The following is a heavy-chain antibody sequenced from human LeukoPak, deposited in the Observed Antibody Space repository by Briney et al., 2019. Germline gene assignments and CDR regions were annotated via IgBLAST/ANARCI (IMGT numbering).Heavy chain of an antibody. CDR2: IGAYNGDT. Sequence: ASVKVSCKPSGYTFTSFGISWVRQAPGQGLEWMGWIGAYNGDTNYAQKFQGRVTMTEDTSTDTAYMELSSLRSEDTAVYYCATGVAVAVEHWGQGTLVTVSS. V-gene: IGHV1-18*04. D-gene: IGHD6-19*01. CDR1: GYTFTSFG. J-gene: IGHJ1*01. CDR3: ATGVAVAVEH.